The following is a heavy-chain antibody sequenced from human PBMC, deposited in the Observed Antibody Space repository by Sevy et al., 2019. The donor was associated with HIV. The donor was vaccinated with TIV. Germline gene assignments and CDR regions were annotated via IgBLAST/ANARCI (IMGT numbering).Heavy chain of an antibody. CDR3: ARDRQEGYFDY. CDR2: ISPYTGNT. J-gene: IGHJ4*02. CDR1: GYTFNIYG. V-gene: IGHV1-18*01. Sequence: ASVKVSCKATGYTFNIYGISWVRQAPGQGLEWVGWISPYTGNTNYAQKLQGRVTMTTDTSTSTAYMDLRSLRSDDTAVYYCARDRQEGYFDYWGQGTLVTVSS.